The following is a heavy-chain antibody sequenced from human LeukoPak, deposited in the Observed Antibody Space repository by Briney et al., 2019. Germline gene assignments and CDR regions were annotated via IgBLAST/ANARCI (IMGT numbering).Heavy chain of an antibody. Sequence: GASVKVSCKASGGTFSSYAISWVRQAPGQGLEWMGGIIPIFGTANYAQKFQGRVTITADESTSTAYMELSSLRSEDTAVYYCASPSYCGGDCYSVRAYYYYGMDVWGQGTTVIVSS. CDR2: IIPIFGTA. V-gene: IGHV1-69*13. J-gene: IGHJ6*02. CDR3: ASPSYCGGDCYSVRAYYYYGMDV. CDR1: GGTFSSYA. D-gene: IGHD2-21*02.